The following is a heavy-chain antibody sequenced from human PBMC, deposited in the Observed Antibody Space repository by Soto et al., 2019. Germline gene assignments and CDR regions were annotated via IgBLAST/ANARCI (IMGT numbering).Heavy chain of an antibody. D-gene: IGHD3-10*01. V-gene: IGHV1-8*01. CDR1: GYTFTSYD. Sequence: QVQLVQSGAEVKKPGASVKVSCKASGYTFTSYDINWVRQATGQGLEWMGWMNPNSGNTGYAQKYQGRVTIPSNTSISTAYMEGRILRSEDTAVYNCTRRRRFGGWGFDPWGQGTLVTVSS. CDR2: MNPNSGNT. CDR3: TRRRRFGGWGFDP. J-gene: IGHJ5*02.